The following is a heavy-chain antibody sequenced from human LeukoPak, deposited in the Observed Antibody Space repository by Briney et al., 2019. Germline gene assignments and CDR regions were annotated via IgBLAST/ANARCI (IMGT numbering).Heavy chain of an antibody. CDR2: IXXDGSNK. D-gene: IGHD2-2*01. CDR1: GFTFSSYG. CDR3: AKDLPADCSSTSCYAGIGF. J-gene: IGHJ4*02. Sequence: GGSLRLSCAASGFTFSSYGMHWVRQAPGKGLEWVAVIXXDGSNKYYADSVKGRFTISRDNSKNTLYLQMNSLRAEDTAVYYCAKDLPADCSSTSCYAGIGFWGQGTLVTVSS. V-gene: IGHV3-30*18.